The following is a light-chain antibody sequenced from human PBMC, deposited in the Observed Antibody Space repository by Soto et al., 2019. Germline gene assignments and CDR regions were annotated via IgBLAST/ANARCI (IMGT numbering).Light chain of an antibody. Sequence: EIVLTQSPGTLSLSPGERATLSCRASQSVSSSYLAWYQQKPGQAPRLLIYGASSRATGIPDRFSGSGSGTDFTLTISRLEPEDFAVYYCQLYGSSPPTCGQGTKVEIK. CDR3: QLYGSSPPT. J-gene: IGKJ1*01. CDR2: GAS. V-gene: IGKV3-20*01. CDR1: QSVSSSY.